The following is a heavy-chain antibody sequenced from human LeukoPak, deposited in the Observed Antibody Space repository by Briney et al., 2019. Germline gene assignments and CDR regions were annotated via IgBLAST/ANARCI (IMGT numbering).Heavy chain of an antibody. CDR3: ARAVGYYYDSSGYLY. CDR2: IYYSGST. V-gene: IGHV4-30-4*08. CDR1: SGSISRGYYY. Sequence: PSQTLSLTCTVSSGSISRGYYYWSWIRQPPGKGLEWVGYIYYSGSTYYNPSLKSRVTISVDTSKNQFSLKLSSVTAADTAVYYCARAVGYYYDSSGYLYWGLGTLVTVSS. D-gene: IGHD3-22*01. J-gene: IGHJ4*02.